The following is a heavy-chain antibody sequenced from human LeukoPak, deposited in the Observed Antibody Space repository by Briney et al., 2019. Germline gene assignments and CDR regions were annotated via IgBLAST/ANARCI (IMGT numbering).Heavy chain of an antibody. D-gene: IGHD4-23*01. V-gene: IGHV1-18*01. CDR2: ISAYNGNT. Sequence: ASVKVSCKASGYTFTSYGISWVRQAPGQGLEWMGWISAYNGNTNYAQKLQGRVTMTTDTSTSTAYMELRSLRSDDTAVYYCARDTSLGIYGGPPGAFDIWGQGTMVTVSS. J-gene: IGHJ3*02. CDR1: GYTFTSYG. CDR3: ARDTSLGIYGGPPGAFDI.